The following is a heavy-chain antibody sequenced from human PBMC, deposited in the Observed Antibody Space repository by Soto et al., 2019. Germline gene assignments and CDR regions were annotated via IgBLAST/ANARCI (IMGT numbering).Heavy chain of an antibody. J-gene: IGHJ5*02. V-gene: IGHV4-31*03. CDR1: GGFISSGGYY. CDR3: ARERAYDILTGYYGGENWFDP. Sequence: SETLSLTCTVSGGFISSGGYYWSWIRQHPGKGLEWIGYIHYSGSTFYNPSLKSRVTISVDTSKNQFSLKLSSVTAADTAVYYCARERAYDILTGYYGGENWFDPWAREPWSPSPQ. CDR2: IHYSGST. D-gene: IGHD3-9*01.